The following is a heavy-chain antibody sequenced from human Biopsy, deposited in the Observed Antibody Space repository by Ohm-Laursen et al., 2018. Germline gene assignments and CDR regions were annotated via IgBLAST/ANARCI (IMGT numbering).Heavy chain of an antibody. V-gene: IGHV4-59*08. Sequence: SETLSLTWTVLGGSITADFWTWIRQTPGERLEWIGYRFHSGSPMYNPSLKSRVTISVDTSKSQFSLTLTSVTAADTAVYYCVRLNRRGNIIFFDYWGRGTLVTVSS. CDR1: GGSITADF. J-gene: IGHJ4*02. CDR2: RFHSGSP. CDR3: VRLNRRGNIIFFDY. D-gene: IGHD3/OR15-3a*01.